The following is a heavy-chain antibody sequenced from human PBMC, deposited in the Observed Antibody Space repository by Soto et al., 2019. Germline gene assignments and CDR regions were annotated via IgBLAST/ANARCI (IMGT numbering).Heavy chain of an antibody. J-gene: IGHJ6*02. CDR3: ASDRPTSSRREQNYYSAMVV. D-gene: IGHD2-2*01. CDR2: ISSYNGNT. CDR1: GYTFITYG. V-gene: IGHV1-18*01. Sequence: GASVKVSCKASGYTFITYGISWVRQAPGQGLEWMGWISSYNGNTNYAQKLQGRVTMTTDTSTTTAYMELRSLRSDDRADYYCASDRPTSSRREQNYYSAMVVWGQGTKLTVSS.